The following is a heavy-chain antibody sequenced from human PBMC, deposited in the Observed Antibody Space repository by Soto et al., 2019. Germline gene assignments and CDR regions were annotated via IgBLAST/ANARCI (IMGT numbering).Heavy chain of an antibody. Sequence: ASVKVSCKASGYTFTGYYMHWVRQAPGQGLEWMGWINPNSGGTNYAQKFQGRVTMTRDTSISTAYMELSRLRSDDTAVYYCARVRSGSPRSSAIDIWGQGTMVTVSS. V-gene: IGHV1-2*02. J-gene: IGHJ3*02. D-gene: IGHD1-26*01. CDR3: ARVRSGSPRSSAIDI. CDR1: GYTFTGYY. CDR2: INPNSGGT.